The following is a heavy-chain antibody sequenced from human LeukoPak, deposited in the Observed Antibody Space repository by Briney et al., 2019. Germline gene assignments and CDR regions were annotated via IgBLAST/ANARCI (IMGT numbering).Heavy chain of an antibody. Sequence: ASVKVSCKASGYTFTSYDINWVRQATGQGLEWMGWMNPNSGNTGYARKFQGRVTMTRNTSISTTYMELSSLRSEDTAVYYCARGSRRNLLYLFDLWGQGTLVTVSS. V-gene: IGHV1-8*01. CDR2: MNPNSGNT. CDR3: ARGSRRNLLYLFDL. CDR1: GYTFTSYD. J-gene: IGHJ4*02. D-gene: IGHD1-14*01.